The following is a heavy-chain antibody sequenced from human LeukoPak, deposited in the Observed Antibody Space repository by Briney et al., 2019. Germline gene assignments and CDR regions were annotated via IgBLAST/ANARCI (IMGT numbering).Heavy chain of an antibody. CDR2: INQDGSDI. CDR1: GFTFSTHW. J-gene: IGHJ4*02. D-gene: IGHD6-25*01. V-gene: IGHV3-7*01. CDR3: ATSSGSSY. Sequence: GGSLRLSCAASGFTFSTHWVAWFRQTPGKGLEWVAHINQDGSDIYYVDSVKGRFTISRDNAKNSLFLQMNGLRAEDTAVYYCATSSGSSYWGQGTLVTVSS.